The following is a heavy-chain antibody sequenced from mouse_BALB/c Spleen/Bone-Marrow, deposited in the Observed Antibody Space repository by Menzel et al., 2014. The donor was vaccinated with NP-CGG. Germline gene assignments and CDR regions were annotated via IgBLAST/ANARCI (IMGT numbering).Heavy chain of an antibody. CDR1: RLTFSSYY. J-gene: IGHJ2*01. CDR3: AGSYYGSTFDY. Sequence: EVKLVESGGGLVKLGGSLKLSCAASRLTFSSYYMSWVRQTPEKRLELVAAINSYGGSTYYPDTVKGRFTISRDNAKNTLYLQMSSLKSEDTALYYCAGSYYGSTFDYWGQGTTLTVSS. V-gene: IGHV5-6-2*01. D-gene: IGHD1-1*01. CDR2: INSYGGST.